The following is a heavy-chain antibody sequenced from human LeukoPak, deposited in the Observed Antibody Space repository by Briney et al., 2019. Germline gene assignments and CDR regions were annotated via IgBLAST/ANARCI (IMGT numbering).Heavy chain of an antibody. D-gene: IGHD2-2*01. Sequence: SETLSLTCTVNDGSISSSSYYWGWIRQPPGKGLEWIGSIYYSGSTYYNPSLKSRVTISVDTSKDQFSLKLSSVTAADTAVYYCARLVVPAAMGHGFDYWGQGTLVTVSS. CDR2: IYYSGST. CDR3: ARLVVPAAMGHGFDY. J-gene: IGHJ4*02. CDR1: DGSISSSSYY. V-gene: IGHV4-39*01.